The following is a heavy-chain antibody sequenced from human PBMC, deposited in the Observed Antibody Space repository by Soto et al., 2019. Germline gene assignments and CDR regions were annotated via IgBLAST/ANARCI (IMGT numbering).Heavy chain of an antibody. D-gene: IGHD6-19*01. CDR3: ARVGKQWLDSYMDV. CDR1: GFTFSSYG. CDR2: IWYDGSNK. V-gene: IGHV3-33*01. J-gene: IGHJ6*03. Sequence: GGSLRLSCAASGFTFSSYGMHWVRQAPGKGLEWVAVIWYDGSNKYYADSVKGRFTISRDNAKNSLYLQMNSLRAEDTAVYYCARVGKQWLDSYMDVWGKGTTVTVSS.